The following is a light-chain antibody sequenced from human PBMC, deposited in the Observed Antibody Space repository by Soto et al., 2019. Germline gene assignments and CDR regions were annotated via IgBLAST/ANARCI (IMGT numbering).Light chain of an antibody. Sequence: EIVMKQSPATMSVSPGERATLSCRASQSIRISLAWYRQKPGQAPSLLIYGASSRANGVPARFSGSGSGTEFTLAISSLQSEDVAVYYCQQYNDGPPELTFGGGNKVEIK. CDR2: GAS. CDR3: QQYNDGPPELT. CDR1: QSIRIS. J-gene: IGKJ4*01. V-gene: IGKV3-15*01.